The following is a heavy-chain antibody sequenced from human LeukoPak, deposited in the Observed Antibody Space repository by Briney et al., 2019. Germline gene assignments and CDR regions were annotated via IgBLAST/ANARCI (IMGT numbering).Heavy chain of an antibody. V-gene: IGHV5-51*01. CDR2: IYPGDSDT. CDR1: GYRFTSYW. Sequence: GGSLEISFKGSGYRFTSYWIGWVRPMPGKGLEWMGIIYPGDSDTRYSPSFQGQVTISADKSISTAYLQWSSLKASDTAMYYCARLAAGNYYDSSGENWFDPWGQGTLVTVSS. D-gene: IGHD3-22*01. CDR3: ARLAAGNYYDSSGENWFDP. J-gene: IGHJ5*02.